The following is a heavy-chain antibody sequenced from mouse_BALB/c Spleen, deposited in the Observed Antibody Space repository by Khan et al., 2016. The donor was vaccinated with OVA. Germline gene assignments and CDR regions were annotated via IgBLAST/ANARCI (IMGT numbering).Heavy chain of an antibody. CDR2: IWGGGTP. CDR1: GFSLTDSG. Sequence: QVQLKESGPGLVAPSQSLSITCTVSGFSLTDSGVGWIRQPPGKGLEWLGVIWGGGTPHYNSALKSRLSISKDNSKSQVFLKMNMLQTDDTAMYYCAKLLWSHYYAMDYWGQGTSVTVAS. CDR3: AKLLWSHYYAMDY. D-gene: IGHD1-1*02. J-gene: IGHJ4*01. V-gene: IGHV2-6-5*01.